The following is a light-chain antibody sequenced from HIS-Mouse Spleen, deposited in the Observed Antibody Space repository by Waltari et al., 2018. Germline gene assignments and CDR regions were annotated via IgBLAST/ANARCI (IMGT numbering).Light chain of an antibody. CDR2: WAS. Sequence: DIVMTQSPDSLAVSLGDRPPLNCKSRQSVLYSSNNKNYLAWYQQKPGQPPKLLIYWASTRESGVPDRFSGSGSGTDFTLTISSLQAEDVAVYYCQQYYSTPYTFGQGTKLEIK. V-gene: IGKV4-1*01. J-gene: IGKJ2*01. CDR1: QSVLYSSNNKNY. CDR3: QQYYSTPYT.